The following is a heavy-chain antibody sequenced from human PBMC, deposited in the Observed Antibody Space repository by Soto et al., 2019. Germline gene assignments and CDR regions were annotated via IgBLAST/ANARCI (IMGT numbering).Heavy chain of an antibody. Sequence: QVQLAESGGGLVEPGGYLRISCAASGFTFSDYDMSWIRQSPGKGLEWVSFVSSSGTTMYFADSVKGRFTISRDNGKNSLYLQMNSLRAEDTAVYYCARMGPRAARPSYWGQGTLVTVSS. CDR1: GFTFSDYD. J-gene: IGHJ4*02. V-gene: IGHV3-11*01. CDR2: VSSSGTTM. CDR3: ARMGPRAARPSY. D-gene: IGHD6-6*01.